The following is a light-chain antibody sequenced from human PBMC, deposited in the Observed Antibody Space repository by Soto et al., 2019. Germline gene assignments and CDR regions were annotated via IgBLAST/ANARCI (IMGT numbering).Light chain of an antibody. V-gene: IGKV3-20*01. Sequence: EIVLTQSPDTLSLSPGERATLSCRASQTVGTDFLVWYQQKIGQPPRLLIYATSRRATGIPDRFSGSGSGTDFTLTISRLEPEDCGSPRALSFGGGTRVESK. CDR1: QTVGTDF. CDR3: LS. J-gene: IGKJ4*01. CDR2: ATS.